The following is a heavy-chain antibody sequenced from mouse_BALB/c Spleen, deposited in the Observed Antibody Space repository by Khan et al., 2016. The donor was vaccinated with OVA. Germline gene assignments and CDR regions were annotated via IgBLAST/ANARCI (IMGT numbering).Heavy chain of an antibody. V-gene: IGHV3-8*02. J-gene: IGHJ3*01. D-gene: IGHD2-14*01. CDR3: ARSTYRYAFAY. CDR2: MIYTGYT. CDR1: GDSITSGY. Sequence: VQLKESGPSLVKPSQTLSLTCSVTGDSITSGYWSWIRKFPGNKLEYMGYMIYTGYTDYNPSLKSRIAITRHTSKNQYYLQLNSVTAEDTATYXCARSTYRYAFAYWGQGTLVTVSA.